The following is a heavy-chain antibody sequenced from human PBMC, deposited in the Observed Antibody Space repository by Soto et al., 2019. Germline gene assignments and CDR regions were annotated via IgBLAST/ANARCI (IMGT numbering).Heavy chain of an antibody. CDR1: GGSISSYY. CDR3: ARDPYYYDSSGYPGGGYFDY. Sequence: KASETLSLTCTVSGGSISSYYWSWIRQPPGKGLEWIGYIYYSGSTNYNPSLKSRVTISVDTSKNQFSLKLSSVTAADTAVYYCARDPYYYDSSGYPGGGYFDYWGQGTLVTVSS. J-gene: IGHJ4*02. CDR2: IYYSGST. V-gene: IGHV4-59*01. D-gene: IGHD3-22*01.